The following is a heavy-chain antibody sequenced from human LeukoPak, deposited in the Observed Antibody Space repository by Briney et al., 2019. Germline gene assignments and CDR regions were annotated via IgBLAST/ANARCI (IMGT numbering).Heavy chain of an antibody. V-gene: IGHV3-23*01. D-gene: IGHD3-10*01. CDR3: AKHYYDSGRWTFVI. CDR2: IGRGGGAT. J-gene: IGHJ3*02. CDR1: GFTFSSYA. Sequence: GGSLRLSCAASGFTFSSYAMSWVRQSPGKGLEWVSVIGRGGGATYYADSVKGRFTISRDNSKNTLYLQMNSLRAEDTAVYYCAKHYYDSGRWTFVIWGQGTTVTVSS.